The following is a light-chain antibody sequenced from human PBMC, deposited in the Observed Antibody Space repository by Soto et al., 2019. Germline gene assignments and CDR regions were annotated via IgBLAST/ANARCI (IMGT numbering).Light chain of an antibody. V-gene: IGKV3-20*01. Sequence: VLTQSPGTLSLSPGERATLSCRASQTVSSNYLAWYQQKPGQAPRLLIHDASTRATGVPDRFSGSGSGTDFTLTISRLEPEDFAVYHCQQYGSLSWTFGQGTKVDIK. J-gene: IGKJ1*01. CDR2: DAS. CDR3: QQYGSLSWT. CDR1: QTVSSNY.